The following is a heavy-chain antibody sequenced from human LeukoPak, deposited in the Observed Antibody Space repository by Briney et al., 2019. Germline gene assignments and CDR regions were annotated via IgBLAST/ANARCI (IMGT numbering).Heavy chain of an antibody. Sequence: GGSLRLSCAASGFTFSSYWMSWVRQAPGKGLEWVSSINQDGSGKCYADSVKGRFTISRDNAKNSLYVQMNSLRAEDTAVYYCARKAGQWLVRLVYYFDYWGQGTLVTVSS. J-gene: IGHJ4*02. CDR2: INQDGSGK. CDR1: GFTFSSYW. CDR3: ARKAGQWLVRLVYYFDY. D-gene: IGHD6-19*01. V-gene: IGHV3-7*01.